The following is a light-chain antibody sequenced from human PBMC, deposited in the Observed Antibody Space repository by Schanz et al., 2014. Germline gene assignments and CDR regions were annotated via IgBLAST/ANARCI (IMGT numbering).Light chain of an antibody. V-gene: IGKV1-5*03. CDR2: KAS. CDR1: QSISSW. CDR3: QQYGSFPYT. Sequence: DIQMTQSPSTLSASVGDRVTITCRASQSISSWLAWYQQKPGKAPKLLIYKASSLESGVPSRFSGSGSGTEFTLTISSLQPDDFATYYCQQYGSFPYTFGQGTKLEI. J-gene: IGKJ2*01.